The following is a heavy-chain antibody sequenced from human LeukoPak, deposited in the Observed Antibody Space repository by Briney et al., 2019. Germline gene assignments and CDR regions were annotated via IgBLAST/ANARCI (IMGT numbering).Heavy chain of an antibody. Sequence: KTSETLSLTCTVSGDSISSYYWSWIRQPPGKGLEWLGYIYYSGTTNYNPSLKSRVTISVDTSKNQFSLKLNSVTAADTAVYYCASAYSSSSALRYWGQGALVTVSS. CDR2: IYYSGTT. V-gene: IGHV4-59*01. D-gene: IGHD6-6*01. CDR1: GDSISSYY. J-gene: IGHJ4*02. CDR3: ASAYSSSSALRY.